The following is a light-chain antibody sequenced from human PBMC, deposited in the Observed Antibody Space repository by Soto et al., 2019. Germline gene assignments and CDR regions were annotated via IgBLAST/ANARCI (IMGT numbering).Light chain of an antibody. Sequence: QSALTQPASASGSPGQSITISCTGTSSDVGGYNYVSWYQKHPGKAPKLMISEVSNRPSGVSNRFSGSKSANTASLTISGLQAEDEAAYYCSSYTSISTYVFGTGTKLTVL. CDR2: EVS. J-gene: IGLJ1*01. V-gene: IGLV2-14*01. CDR1: SSDVGGYNY. CDR3: SSYTSISTYV.